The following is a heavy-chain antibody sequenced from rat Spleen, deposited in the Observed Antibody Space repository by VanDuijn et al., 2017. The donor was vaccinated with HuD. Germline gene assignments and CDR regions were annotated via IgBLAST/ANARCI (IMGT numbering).Heavy chain of an antibody. V-gene: IGHV5S13*01. J-gene: IGHJ3*01. D-gene: IGHD1-10*01. Sequence: EVQLVESGGGLVQPGRSLKLSCAASGFTFSNYDMAWVRQAPTKGLEWIASISTGGGNTYYRDSVKGRFTISRDNAKNTQYLQMDSLRSEETATYYCARHGIYNNYGWFAYWGQGTLVTVSS. CDR1: GFTFSNYD. CDR2: ISTGGGNT. CDR3: ARHGIYNNYGWFAY.